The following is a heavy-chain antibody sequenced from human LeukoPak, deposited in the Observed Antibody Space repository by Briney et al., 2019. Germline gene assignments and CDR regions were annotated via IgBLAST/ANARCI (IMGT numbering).Heavy chain of an antibody. Sequence: SETLSLTCTVFGGSIIRSSYCWGWIRQPPGKGLEWIASIYYSGTTYYNPSLKSRVTIHVDTSKNEFSLKLSSVTAADTAVYYCASVPAAILYYYYYYMDVWGKGTTVTVSS. CDR3: ASVPAAILYYYYYYMDV. J-gene: IGHJ6*03. CDR1: GGSIIRSSYC. D-gene: IGHD2-2*02. CDR2: IYYSGTT. V-gene: IGHV4-39*01.